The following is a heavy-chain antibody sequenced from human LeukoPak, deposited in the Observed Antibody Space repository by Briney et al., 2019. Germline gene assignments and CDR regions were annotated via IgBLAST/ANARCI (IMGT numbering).Heavy chain of an antibody. CDR1: GGTFSSYA. J-gene: IGHJ6*03. Sequence: GASVKVSCKAPGGTFSSYAISWVRQAPGQGLEWMGGIIPIFGTANYAQKFQGRVTITADESTSTAYMELSSLRSEDTAVYYCARGRMVRGVVHYYYYMDVWGKGTTVTVSS. V-gene: IGHV1-69*01. D-gene: IGHD3-10*01. CDR2: IIPIFGTA. CDR3: ARGRMVRGVVHYYYYMDV.